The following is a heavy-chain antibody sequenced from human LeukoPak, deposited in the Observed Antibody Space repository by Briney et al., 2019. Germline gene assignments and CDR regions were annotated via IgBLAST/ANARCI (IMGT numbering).Heavy chain of an antibody. CDR1: GDIVSSNSVT. D-gene: IGHD2-2*01. V-gene: IGHV6-1*01. Sequence: SQTLSLTCAISGDIVSSNSVTWNWIRQSPSRGLEWLGRTYYRSTWYNDYAVSVRGRITVNPDTSKNQFSLHLNSVAPEDTAVYYCARRLTQYDCFDPWGQGILVTVSS. CDR3: ARRLTQYDCFDP. J-gene: IGHJ5*02. CDR2: TYYRSTWYN.